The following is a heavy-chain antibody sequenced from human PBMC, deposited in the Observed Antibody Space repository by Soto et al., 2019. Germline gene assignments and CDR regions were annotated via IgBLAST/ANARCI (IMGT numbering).Heavy chain of an antibody. V-gene: IGHV1-58*01. CDR2: IVVGSGNT. J-gene: IGHJ4*02. CDR3: AAGYCSGGSCPDDY. CDR1: GFTFTSSA. D-gene: IGHD2-15*01. Sequence: SVKVSCKASGFTFTSSAVQWVRQARGQRLEWIGWIVVGSGNTNYAQKFQERVTITRDMSTSTAYMELSSLRSEDTAVYYCAAGYCSGGSCPDDYWGQGTLVTVSS.